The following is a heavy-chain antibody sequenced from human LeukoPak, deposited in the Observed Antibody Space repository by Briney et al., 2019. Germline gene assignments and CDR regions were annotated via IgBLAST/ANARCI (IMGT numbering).Heavy chain of an antibody. Sequence: PGGSLRLSCAASGFTFSGSAMHWVRQASGKGLEWVGRIRSKANSYATAYAASVKGGFTISRDDSKNTAYLQMNSLKTEDTAVYYCTRRGLYYYDSSGFHYWGQGTLVTVSS. D-gene: IGHD3-22*01. CDR2: IRSKANSYAT. J-gene: IGHJ4*02. CDR1: GFTFSGSA. CDR3: TRRGLYYYDSSGFHY. V-gene: IGHV3-73*01.